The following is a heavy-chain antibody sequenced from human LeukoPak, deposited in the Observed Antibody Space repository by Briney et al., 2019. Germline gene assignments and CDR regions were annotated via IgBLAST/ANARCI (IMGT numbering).Heavy chain of an antibody. D-gene: IGHD1-1*01. Sequence: GGSLRLSCAASGFTFSSYGMHWVRQAPGKGLEWVAAISYDGSNKYYADSVKGRFTISRDNSKNTLYLQMNSLRAEDTAVYYCAKAPRWNDFIRDYYFDYWGQGTLVTVSS. CDR1: GFTFSSYG. V-gene: IGHV3-30*18. CDR2: ISYDGSNK. J-gene: IGHJ4*02. CDR3: AKAPRWNDFIRDYYFDY.